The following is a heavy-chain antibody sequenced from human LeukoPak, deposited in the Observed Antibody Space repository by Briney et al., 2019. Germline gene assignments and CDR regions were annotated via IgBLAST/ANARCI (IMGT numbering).Heavy chain of an antibody. V-gene: IGHV1-69*01. J-gene: IGHJ5*02. CDR1: GGTFISYA. CDR2: IIPIFGTA. Sequence: ASVKVSCKASGGTFISYAISWVRQAPGQGLEWMGGIIPIFGTANYAQKFQGRVTITADESTSTAYMELSSLRSEDTAVYYCARARLLWFGELLYSSNWFDPWGQGTLVTVSS. D-gene: IGHD3-10*01. CDR3: ARARLLWFGELLYSSNWFDP.